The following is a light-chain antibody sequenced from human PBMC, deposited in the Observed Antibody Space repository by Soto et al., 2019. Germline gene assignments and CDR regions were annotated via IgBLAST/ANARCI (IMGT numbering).Light chain of an antibody. J-gene: IGLJ1*01. CDR2: DVS. V-gene: IGLV2-14*01. CDR3: RSYTNSSILV. Sequence: QSALTQPASVSGSPGQSITISCTGTSSDVGGYNYVSWYQQHPGKAPKLMIYDVSNRPSRVSNRFSGSKSGNTDSLTISGLQAEDEADYYCRSYTNSSILVFGTGTKLTVL. CDR1: SSDVGGYNY.